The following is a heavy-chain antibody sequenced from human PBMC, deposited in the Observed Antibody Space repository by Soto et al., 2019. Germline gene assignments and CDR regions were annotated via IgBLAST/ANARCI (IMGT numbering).Heavy chain of an antibody. J-gene: IGHJ4*02. CDR3: AKTHGYPYYLDY. V-gene: IGHV3-23*01. CDR2: ISGSGDTT. Sequence: VSLRLCCAGSGFTFSTYAMSWVRQAPGKGLEWVSTISGSGDTTYYVDSVKGRFTISRDSSKNTLYLQMNSLRAADTAVYYCAKTHGYPYYLDYWGQGTLVTVSS. D-gene: IGHD5-12*01. CDR1: GFTFSTYA.